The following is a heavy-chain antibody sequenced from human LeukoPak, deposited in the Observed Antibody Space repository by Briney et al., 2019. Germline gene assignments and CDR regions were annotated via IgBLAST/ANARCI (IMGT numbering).Heavy chain of an antibody. V-gene: IGHV3-21*04. CDR2: ISSSSSYI. D-gene: IGHD2-2*01. CDR1: GFTFSSYS. CDR3: AKDGGYCSSTSCYADY. Sequence: GGSLRLSCAASGFTFSSYSMNWVRQAPGKGLEWVSSISSSSSYIYYADSVKGRFTISRDNAKNSLYLQMNSLRAEDTAVYYCAKDGGYCSSTSCYADYWGQGTLVTVSS. J-gene: IGHJ4*02.